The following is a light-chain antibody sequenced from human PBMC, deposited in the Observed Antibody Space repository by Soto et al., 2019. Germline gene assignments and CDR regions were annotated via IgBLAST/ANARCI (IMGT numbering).Light chain of an antibody. CDR3: QQYNNWPPWT. CDR1: QSISSN. CDR2: GTS. J-gene: IGKJ1*01. Sequence: EIVFTQSPATLSVSPGERATLSCRASQSISSNLAWYQQKPGQAPRLLIYGTSIRATGIPGRFSGSGSGTEFTLTISSLQSEDFAVYYCQQYNNWPPWTFGQGTKVDIK. V-gene: IGKV3D-15*01.